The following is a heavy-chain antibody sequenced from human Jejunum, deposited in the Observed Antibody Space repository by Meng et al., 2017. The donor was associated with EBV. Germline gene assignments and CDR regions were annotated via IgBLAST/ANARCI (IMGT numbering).Heavy chain of an antibody. CDR1: GFTFSTYW. D-gene: IGHD4-11*01. CDR3: ARNYRDY. CDR2: INNDGSTT. Sequence: EVQLVESGGGLVQPGGSLRLPCAASGFTFSTYWMHWVRQTPGKGLEWVSRINNDGSTTQYADSVRGRFTISRDNAKSTLYLQMNSLTAEDTAVYYCARNYRDYWGQGTLVTVSS. V-gene: IGHV3-74*03. J-gene: IGHJ4*02.